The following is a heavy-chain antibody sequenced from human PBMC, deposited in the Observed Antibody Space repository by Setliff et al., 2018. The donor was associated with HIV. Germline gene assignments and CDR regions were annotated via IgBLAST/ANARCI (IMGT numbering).Heavy chain of an antibody. CDR3: ARSLRYCSADGCFSGWVYDAFDI. V-gene: IGHV1-69*10. D-gene: IGHD2-15*01. Sequence: SVKVSCKASGGTFSPYAISWVRQAPGHGPEWVGGLSPIRSIANYAQKFQDRVTITADESTSTAYMELSRLRSEDTAVYYCARSLRYCSADGCFSGWVYDAFDIWGQGTMVTVSS. CDR2: LSPIRSIA. CDR1: GGTFSPYA. J-gene: IGHJ3*02.